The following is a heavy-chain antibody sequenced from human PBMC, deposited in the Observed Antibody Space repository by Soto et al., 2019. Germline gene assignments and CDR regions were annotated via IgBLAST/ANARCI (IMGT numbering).Heavy chain of an antibody. CDR3: AATRGYSPPFDS. J-gene: IGHJ4*02. CDR1: EYSFTSYY. V-gene: IGHV1-46*01. Sequence: QVQLVQSGAEVKKPGASAKVSCKASEYSFTSYYMHWVRRAPGQGLEWMGMIDPSGDNTGYPQKFQGRVTMTSDTSTSTVYMELSSLRSEDTAMYYCAATRGYSPPFDSWGQVTRVTVS. CDR2: IDPSGDNT. D-gene: IGHD3-22*01.